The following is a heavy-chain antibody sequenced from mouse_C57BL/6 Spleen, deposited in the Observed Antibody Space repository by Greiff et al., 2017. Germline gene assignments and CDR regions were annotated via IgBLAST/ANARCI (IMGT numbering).Heavy chain of an antibody. Sequence: QVQLQQPGAELVKPGASVKMSCKASGYTFTSYWITWVKQRPGQGLEWIGDIYPGSGSTNYNEKFKSKATLTVDTSSSTAYMQLSSLTSEDSAVYYCARKLGRRGYFDYWGQGTTLTVSS. CDR3: ARKLGRRGYFDY. CDR2: IYPGSGST. J-gene: IGHJ2*01. V-gene: IGHV1-55*01. D-gene: IGHD4-1*01. CDR1: GYTFTSYW.